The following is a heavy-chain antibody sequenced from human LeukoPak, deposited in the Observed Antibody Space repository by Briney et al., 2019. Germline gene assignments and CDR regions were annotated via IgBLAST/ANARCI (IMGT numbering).Heavy chain of an antibody. CDR1: VFTLRIYA. CDR2: IAYGGSDK. CDR3: ARDVSAGLGGGYFVY. J-gene: IGHJ4*02. V-gene: IGHV3-30-3*01. Sequence: PGRSLRLFCAASVFTLRIYAMLWVRQATGKGVEGVADIAYGGSDKYYADSVKGRFTISRDNPKNTLYLQMNSLRAEDTAVYYCARDVSAGLGGGYFVYWGQGTLVTVSS. D-gene: IGHD3/OR15-3a*01.